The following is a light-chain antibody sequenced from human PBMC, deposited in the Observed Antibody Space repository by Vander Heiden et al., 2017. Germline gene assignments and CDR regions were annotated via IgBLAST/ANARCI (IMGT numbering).Light chain of an antibody. CDR1: SSNIGRNT. Sequence: QSVLTQPPSASVTPGQRVPLPCSGSSSNIGRNTVNWYQQLPGTAPKLLIYTNNERPSGVPDRFSGSKSGTSASLAISGLQSEDEADYYCAAWDDNLNGVVFGGGTKLTVL. CDR3: AAWDDNLNGVV. V-gene: IGLV1-44*01. CDR2: TNN. J-gene: IGLJ2*01.